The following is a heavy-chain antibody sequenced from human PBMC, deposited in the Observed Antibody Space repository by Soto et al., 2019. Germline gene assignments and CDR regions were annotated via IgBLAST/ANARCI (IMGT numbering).Heavy chain of an antibody. CDR2: IKSWTDGGRD. J-gene: IGHJ4*02. Sequence: EVPLVESGGALVKPGESLTLSCAASGFTFNSAWMTWVRQAPGKGLEWVGRIKSWTDGGRDDTAAPVKGRFTISRDDSKNTFYLQMNSLRSEDTAVYYCTTWRREKSCTSASCYGGGAYCGQGTLVTVSS. CDR3: TTWRREKSCTSASCYGGGAY. V-gene: IGHV3-15*02. CDR1: GFTFNSAW. D-gene: IGHD2-2*01.